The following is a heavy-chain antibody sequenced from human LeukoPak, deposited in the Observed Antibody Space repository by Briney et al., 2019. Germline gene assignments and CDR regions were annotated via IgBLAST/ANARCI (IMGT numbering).Heavy chain of an antibody. D-gene: IGHD6-6*01. CDR1: GGSISSYY. J-gene: IGHJ5*02. Sequence: SETLSLTCTVSGGSISSYYWSWIRQPPGKGLEWIGYIYYSGSTNYNPPLKSRVTISVDTFKNQFSLKLSSVTAADTAVYYCARDLRRAARPSWFDPWGQGTLVTVSS. CDR2: IYYSGST. CDR3: ARDLRRAARPSWFDP. V-gene: IGHV4-59*01.